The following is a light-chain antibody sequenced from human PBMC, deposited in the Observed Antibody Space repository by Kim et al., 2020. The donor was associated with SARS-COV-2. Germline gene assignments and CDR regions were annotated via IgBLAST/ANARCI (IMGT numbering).Light chain of an antibody. Sequence: DIQMTQSPSSLSASVGDRVTITCRASQSISSYLNWYQQKPGKAPKLLIYAASSLQSGVPSRFSGSGSGTDFTLTISSLQPEDFATYYFQHSYSLVTFRQGTKVDIK. J-gene: IGKJ1*01. V-gene: IGKV1-39*01. CDR3: QHSYSLVT. CDR2: AAS. CDR1: QSISSY.